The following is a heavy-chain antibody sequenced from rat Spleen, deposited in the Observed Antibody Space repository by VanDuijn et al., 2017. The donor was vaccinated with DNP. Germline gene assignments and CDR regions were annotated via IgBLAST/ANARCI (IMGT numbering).Heavy chain of an antibody. V-gene: IGHV4-2*01. Sequence: EVKLVESGGGLVQPGRSLKLSCVASGFNFNDYWMGWVRQAPGKGLEWIGEINKDSSTIKYIPALKDKITISRDNVQNTLYLQTSTLGSEDTAIYFCTRGPNYGGWSDYFDYWGQGVMVTVSS. CDR3: TRGPNYGGWSDYFDY. CDR2: INKDSSTI. J-gene: IGHJ2*01. D-gene: IGHD1-11*01. CDR1: GFNFNDYW.